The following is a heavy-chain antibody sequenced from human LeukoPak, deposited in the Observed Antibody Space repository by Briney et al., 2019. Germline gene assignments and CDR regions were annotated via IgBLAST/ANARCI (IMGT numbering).Heavy chain of an antibody. Sequence: ASVKVSCKASGYTFTGYYMHWVRQAPGQGLEWMGRIKPNSGGTNYAQKFQGRVTMPKDTSISTAYMELSRLRADDTAVYYCARGPYCTNGVCSDNWFDPWGQGTLVTVSS. CDR2: IKPNSGGT. CDR3: ARGPYCTNGVCSDNWFDP. CDR1: GYTFTGYY. J-gene: IGHJ5*02. V-gene: IGHV1-2*06. D-gene: IGHD2-8*01.